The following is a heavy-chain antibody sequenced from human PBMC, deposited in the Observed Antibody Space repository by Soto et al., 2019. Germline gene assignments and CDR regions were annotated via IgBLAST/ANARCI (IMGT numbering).Heavy chain of an antibody. CDR3: AIVGGSYDAFDI. D-gene: IGHD3-10*01. V-gene: IGHV3-30-3*01. CDR1: GFTFSSYA. CDR2: ISYDGSNK. Sequence: LRLSCAASGFTFSSYAMHWVHQAPGKGLEWVVVISYDGSNKYYADSVKGRFTISRDNSKNTLYLQMNSLRAEDTAVYYCAIVGGSYDAFDIWGQGTMVTVSS. J-gene: IGHJ3*02.